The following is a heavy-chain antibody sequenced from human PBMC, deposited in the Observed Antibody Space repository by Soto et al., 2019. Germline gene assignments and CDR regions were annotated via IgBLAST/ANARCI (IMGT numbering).Heavy chain of an antibody. J-gene: IGHJ4*02. V-gene: IGHV4-59*01. CDR2: IYYSGTT. D-gene: IGHD1-26*01. CDR1: GGSISNYY. CDR3: ERDSGSYWGGEFDS. Sequence: SETLSLTCTVSGGSISNYYWSWIRQPPGKGLEWIGYIYYSGTTNYNPSLKSRVTISVDTSKNQFSLKLSSVTAADTDVYYCERDSGSYWGGEFDSWGQGTLVTVSS.